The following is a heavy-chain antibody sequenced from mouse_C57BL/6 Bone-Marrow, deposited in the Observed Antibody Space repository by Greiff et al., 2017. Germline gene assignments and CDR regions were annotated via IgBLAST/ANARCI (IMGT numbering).Heavy chain of an antibody. Sequence: VQLQQSGAELVRPGASVKLSCTASGFNIKDDYMHWVKQRPEQGLEWIGWIDPENGDTEYASKFQGKATITADTSSNTAYLQLSSLTSEDTAVYYCTTSYGPYWYFDVWGTGTTGTVSS. CDR2: IDPENGDT. CDR3: TTSYGPYWYFDV. CDR1: GFNIKDDY. V-gene: IGHV14-4*01. J-gene: IGHJ1*03. D-gene: IGHD2-10*02.